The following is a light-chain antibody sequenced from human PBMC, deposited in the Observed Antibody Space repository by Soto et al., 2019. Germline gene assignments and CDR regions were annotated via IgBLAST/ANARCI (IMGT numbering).Light chain of an antibody. Sequence: QSVLTQPPSASGTPGQRVTISCSGSSSNIGSNYVYWYQQLPGTAPKLLIYRNNQRPSGVPDRFSGSKSGTSASLAISGLRSEDEADYYCAARDDSLSALYVFGTGTKVTVL. CDR1: SSNIGSNY. CDR2: RNN. J-gene: IGLJ1*01. CDR3: AARDDSLSALYV. V-gene: IGLV1-47*01.